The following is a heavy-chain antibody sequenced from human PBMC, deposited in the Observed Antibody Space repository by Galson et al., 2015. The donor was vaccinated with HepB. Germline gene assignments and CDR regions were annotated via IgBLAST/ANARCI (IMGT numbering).Heavy chain of an antibody. V-gene: IGHV3-73*01. J-gene: IGHJ4*02. CDR1: GFTCSGSN. CDR2: IRSKADNYAT. Sequence: SLRLSCAASGFTCSGSNIHWVRQASGKGLQWVGRIRSKADNYATAYGASLKGSFTISRDDSKSTAYLQMNSLKIEDTAVYYCVCRDGNEAHWGQGTLVTGSS. CDR3: VCRDGNEAH. D-gene: IGHD5-24*01.